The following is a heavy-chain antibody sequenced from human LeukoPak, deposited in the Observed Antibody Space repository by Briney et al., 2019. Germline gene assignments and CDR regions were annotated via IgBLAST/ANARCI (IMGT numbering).Heavy chain of an antibody. CDR3: ARDKGGYSGYDFDY. Sequence: GASVKVSCKASGYTFTGYYMHWVRQGPGQGLEWMGWINPNSGGTNYAQKFQGRVTMTRDTSISTAYMELSRLRSDDTAVYYCARDKGGYSGYDFDYWGQGTLVTVSS. J-gene: IGHJ4*02. CDR1: GYTFTGYY. V-gene: IGHV1-2*02. D-gene: IGHD5-12*01. CDR2: INPNSGGT.